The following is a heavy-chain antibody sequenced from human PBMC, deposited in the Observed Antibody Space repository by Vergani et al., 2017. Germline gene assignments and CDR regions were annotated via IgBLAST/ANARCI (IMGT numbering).Heavy chain of an antibody. CDR1: GFTFTAHG. CDR2: ISGQNFRT. CDR3: AGPQGTSAYYYGGFDY. V-gene: IGHV3-23*01. Sequence: EVQLLESGGGSAQPGESLRLSCVASGFTFTAHGLHWVRQAPGKGLEWVSGISGQNFRTHYADSVKGRFTISRDDSKNTLSLQMNSLTAEDTAIYYCAGPQGTSAYYYGGFDYWGQGILVTVSS. D-gene: IGHD3-22*01. J-gene: IGHJ4*02.